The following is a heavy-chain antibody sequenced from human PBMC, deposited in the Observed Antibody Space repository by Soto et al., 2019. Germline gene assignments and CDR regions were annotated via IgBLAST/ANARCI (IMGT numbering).Heavy chain of an antibody. D-gene: IGHD2-2*01. J-gene: IGHJ6*02. CDR3: ATTRVGPCSSSICFSGIFDGMDV. CDR1: GFTISNYG. V-gene: IGHV3-30-3*01. Sequence: QVQLVESGGGVVQPGRSLRLSSAASGFTISNYGMHWVRQAPGKGLEWVAVIAYDGTITYYADSVKGRFTISRDNSKNTLYLQMNILRTEDTAVYYCATTRVGPCSSSICFSGIFDGMDVWGQGTTVTVSS. CDR2: IAYDGTIT.